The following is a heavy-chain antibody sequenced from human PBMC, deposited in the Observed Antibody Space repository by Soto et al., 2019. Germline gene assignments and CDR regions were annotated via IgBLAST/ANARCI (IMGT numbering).Heavy chain of an antibody. CDR3: AKGWLRFHYYYGMDV. CDR2: ISGSGGST. J-gene: IGHJ6*02. V-gene: IGHV3-23*01. CDR1: GFTFSSYA. D-gene: IGHD5-12*01. Sequence: PGGSLRLSCAASGFTFSSYAMSWVRQAPGKGLEWVSAISGSGGSTYYADSVKGRFTISRDNSKNTLYLQMNSLRAEDTAVYYCAKGWLRFHYYYGMDVWGQGTTVTVSS.